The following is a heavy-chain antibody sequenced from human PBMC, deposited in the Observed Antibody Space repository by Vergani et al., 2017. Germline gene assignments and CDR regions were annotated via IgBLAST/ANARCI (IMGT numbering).Heavy chain of an antibody. CDR1: GFSFRNAW. CDR3: TTDPRYCGDGSCYWLRDHHYYGMDV. D-gene: IGHD2-21*01. Sequence: EVQLVESGGGIVKPGGSLRLSCVASGFSFRNAWMNWVRRTPGKGLEWVGRIKSTFDRGTTAYAAAVKGRFTISRDDSKNTRFLQMNGLKTEDIGVYYCTTDPRYCGDGSCYWLRDHHYYGMDVWGQGTTVTVSS. CDR2: IKSTFDRGTT. J-gene: IGHJ6*02. V-gene: IGHV3-15*07.